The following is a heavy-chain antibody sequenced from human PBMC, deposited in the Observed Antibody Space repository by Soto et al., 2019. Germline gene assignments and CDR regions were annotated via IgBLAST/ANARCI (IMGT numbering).Heavy chain of an antibody. Sequence: AGGSLRHSYAASAFISSHYGMPLVRQAPGKKLEWVSSISGSGDTTSCTDSVKGRFTISRDNSKNTLYLQMNSLRAEDTAVYYCAKDHPTRNYNYYYGMHVWREGTTVSVSS. CDR3: AKDHPTRNYNYYYGMHV. D-gene: IGHD2-15*01. V-gene: IGHV3-23*01. CDR1: AFISSHYG. J-gene: IGHJ6*04. CDR2: ISGSGDTT.